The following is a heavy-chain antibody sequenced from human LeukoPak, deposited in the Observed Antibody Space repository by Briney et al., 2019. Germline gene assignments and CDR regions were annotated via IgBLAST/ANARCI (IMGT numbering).Heavy chain of an antibody. V-gene: IGHV7-4-1*02. D-gene: IGHD3-10*01. Sequence: ASVKVSCKASGYTFSSYAINWVRQAPGQGLEWMGWINTNTGNPTYAQDFTGRFVFSLDASVSTAYLQISSLKAEDTAVYYCAREVLYYYGSGSYPHAFDIWGQGTMVTVSS. CDR3: AREVLYYYGSGSYPHAFDI. J-gene: IGHJ3*02. CDR1: GYTFSSYA. CDR2: INTNTGNP.